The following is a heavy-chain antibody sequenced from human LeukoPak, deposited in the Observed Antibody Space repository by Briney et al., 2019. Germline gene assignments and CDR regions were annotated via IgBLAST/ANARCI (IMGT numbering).Heavy chain of an antibody. V-gene: IGHV3-74*01. D-gene: IGHD3-10*01. CDR1: GFTFSSYS. CDR2: INSDGSST. Sequence: GGSLRLSCAASGFTFSSYSMNWVRQAPGKGLVWVSRINSDGSSTSYADSVKGRFTISRDNAKNTLYLQMNSLRAEDTAVYYCAILGYYGSGSHPGPEENWYFDLWGRGTLVTVSS. J-gene: IGHJ2*01. CDR3: AILGYYGSGSHPGPEENWYFDL.